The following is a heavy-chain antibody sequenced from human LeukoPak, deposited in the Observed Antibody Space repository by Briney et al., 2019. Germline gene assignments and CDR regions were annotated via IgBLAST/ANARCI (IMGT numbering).Heavy chain of an antibody. CDR1: GGSISSYY. D-gene: IGHD3-3*01. J-gene: IGHJ4*02. CDR3: ARARGFWSGYYTGDFDY. V-gene: IGHV4-59*01. CDR2: IYYSGST. Sequence: SETLSLTCTVSGGSISSYYWSWIRQPPGKGLEWIGYIYYSGSTNYNPSLKSRVTISVDTSKNQFSLKLSSVTAADTAVYYCARARGFWSGYYTGDFDYWGQGTLVTVSS.